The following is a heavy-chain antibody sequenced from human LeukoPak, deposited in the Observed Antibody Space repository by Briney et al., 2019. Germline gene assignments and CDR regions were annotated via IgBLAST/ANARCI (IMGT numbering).Heavy chain of an antibody. J-gene: IGHJ4*02. CDR1: GYTFTGYY. CDR2: INPNSGGT. CDR3: ARDSYYYGSGSYYRFDY. V-gene: IGHV1-2*02. Sequence: ASVKVSCKASGYTFTGYYMHWVRQAPGQGLEWMGWINPNSGGTNYAQKFQGRVTMTRDTSISTAYMELSRLRSDDTAVYYCARDSYYYGSGSYYRFDYWGQGTLVTVSS. D-gene: IGHD3-10*01.